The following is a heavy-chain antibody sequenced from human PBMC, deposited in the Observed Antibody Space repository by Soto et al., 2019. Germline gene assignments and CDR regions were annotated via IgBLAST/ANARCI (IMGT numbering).Heavy chain of an antibody. CDR1: GSTFNSFS. J-gene: IGHJ5*02. V-gene: IGHV1-69*06. CDR2: IIPMSGRP. CDR3: TRRGRESANWFDP. Sequence: QVQLVQSGAEVKTPGSSVKVSCKASGSTFNSFSIDWLRQAPGQGLEWMGGIIPMSGRPNYARKFQGRVTFSADKSANTVYMELSRLTYEDTAVYYCTRRGRESANWFDPWGQGTLVTVSS.